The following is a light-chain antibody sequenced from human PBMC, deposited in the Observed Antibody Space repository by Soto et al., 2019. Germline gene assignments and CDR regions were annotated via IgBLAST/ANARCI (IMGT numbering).Light chain of an antibody. J-gene: IGKJ1*01. V-gene: IGKV3-20*01. CDR2: GAS. Sequence: EIVLTQSPGTLSLSPGERATLSCRASQSVSNNYLAWYQQKPGQAPRLVIYGASNRATSIPDRFSASGSGTDFTLTISRLEPEDFAVYYCQQYISSPLTFGQGTKVEIK. CDR1: QSVSNNY. CDR3: QQYISSPLT.